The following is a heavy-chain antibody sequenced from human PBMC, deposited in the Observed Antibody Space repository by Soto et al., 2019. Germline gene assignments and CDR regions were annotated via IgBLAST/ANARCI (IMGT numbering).Heavy chain of an antibody. CDR1: GGSISSYY. CDR3: ARDHTPNCGGDCYSVQWYFEL. D-gene: IGHD2-21*02. J-gene: IGHJ2*01. CDR2: IYYSGST. Sequence: SETLSLTCTVSGGSISSYYWSWIRQPPGKGLEWIGYIYYSGSTNYNPSLKSRVTISVDTSKNQFSLKLSSVTAADTAVYYCARDHTPNCGGDCYSVQWYFELWGRGTLVTVSS. V-gene: IGHV4-59*01.